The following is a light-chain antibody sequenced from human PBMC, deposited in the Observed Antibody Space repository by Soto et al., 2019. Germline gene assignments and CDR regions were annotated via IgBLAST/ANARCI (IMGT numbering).Light chain of an antibody. J-gene: IGKJ4*01. CDR1: QDISSY. Sequence: EIVLTQSPGTLSLSPGERATLSCRASQDISSYLAWYQQKPGQAPRLLIYDASIRAPGIPARFSGSGSGTDFTLTVSSLEPEDFALYFCQLYTIWVTFGGGTKVDIK. V-gene: IGKV3-11*01. CDR2: DAS. CDR3: QLYTIWVT.